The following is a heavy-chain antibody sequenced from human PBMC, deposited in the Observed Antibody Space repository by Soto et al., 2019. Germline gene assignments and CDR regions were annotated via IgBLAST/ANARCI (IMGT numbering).Heavy chain of an antibody. J-gene: IGHJ5*02. CDR1: VVSFIGYY. CDR2: INHSGST. Sequence: AATXSLTCAFYVVSFIGYYLGWVRHPPGKGLEWIGEINHSGSTNYNPSLKSRVTISVDTSKNQFSLKLSSVTAADTAVYYCERVAVVPADNRIRWLDTWGQGTLVTVSS. CDR3: ERVAVVPADNRIRWLDT. D-gene: IGHD2-2*01. V-gene: IGHV4-34*01.